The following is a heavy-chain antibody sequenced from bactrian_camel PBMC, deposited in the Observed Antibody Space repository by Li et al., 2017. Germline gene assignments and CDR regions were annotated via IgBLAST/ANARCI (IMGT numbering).Heavy chain of an antibody. CDR3: ATGCTQIRRGAIRPERYTN. V-gene: IGHV3S6*01. CDR1: GYTISTNC. CDR2: IESVGAT. J-gene: IGHJ4*01. Sequence: VQLVESGGGSVQAGGSLRLSCVASGYTISTNCVAWFRQAPGKEHEGVAIIESVGATTYADSVKGRFAISKDDAKNTLYLQMNSLKPEDTAMYYCATGCTQIRRGAIRPERYTNWGQGTQVTVS. D-gene: IGHD5*01.